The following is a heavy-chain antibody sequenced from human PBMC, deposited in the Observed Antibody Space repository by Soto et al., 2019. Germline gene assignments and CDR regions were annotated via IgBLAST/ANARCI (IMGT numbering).Heavy chain of an antibody. D-gene: IGHD3-9*01. CDR3: ARAYFPTIDY. CDR2: ISTTGNTI. V-gene: IGHV3-48*03. J-gene: IGHJ4*02. Sequence: GGSLRLSCAASRFTFTDYEFNWVRQAPGKGLEWISYISTTGNTIYYADSVKGRFTISRDNAKNFVYLQMNSLRAEDTAVYYCARAYFPTIDYWGQGIMVTVS. CDR1: RFTFTDYE.